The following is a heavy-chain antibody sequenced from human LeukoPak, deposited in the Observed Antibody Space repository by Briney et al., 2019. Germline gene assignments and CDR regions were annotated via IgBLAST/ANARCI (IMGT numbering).Heavy chain of an antibody. V-gene: IGHV4-34*01. Sequence: SETLSLTCAVYGGSFSGYYWSWIRQPPGKGLEWIGEINHSGSTNYNPSLKSRVTISVDTSKNQFSLKLSSVTAADTAVYYCARYYDFWSGWDAFDIWGQGTMVTVSS. CDR2: INHSGST. CDR3: ARYYDFWSGWDAFDI. D-gene: IGHD3-3*01. CDR1: GGSFSGYY. J-gene: IGHJ3*02.